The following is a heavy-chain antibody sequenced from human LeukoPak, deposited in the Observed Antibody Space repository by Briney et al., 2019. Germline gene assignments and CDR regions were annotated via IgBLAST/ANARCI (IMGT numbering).Heavy chain of an antibody. CDR1: GYTFTSYY. Sequence: DSVKVSCKASGYTFTSYYMHWLLQAPRQGVEEMGIINPSSGITCYTQKLKSRVTMTRDMSTNTVYMGLSSLRSEDTAVYYCAKDAQTYSGNSNGLDYWGQGTLVTVSS. V-gene: IGHV1-46*01. CDR3: AKDAQTYSGNSNGLDY. D-gene: IGHD4-23*01. J-gene: IGHJ4*02. CDR2: INPSSGIT.